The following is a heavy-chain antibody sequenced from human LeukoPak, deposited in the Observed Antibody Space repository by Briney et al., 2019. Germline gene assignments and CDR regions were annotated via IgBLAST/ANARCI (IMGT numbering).Heavy chain of an antibody. CDR3: AKGSKLLLITRDHYMAV. J-gene: IGHJ6*03. CDR1: GFTFSSYG. D-gene: IGHD3-3*01. CDR2: IRHDGSNR. Sequence: GGSLRLSCAASGFTFSSYGMHWVRQAPGKGLEWVAFIRHDGSNRYYADSVKGRFTISRDNSKNTLYLQMNSLRAGDTAVYYCAKGSKLLLITRDHYMAVWGKGTTVTISS. V-gene: IGHV3-30*02.